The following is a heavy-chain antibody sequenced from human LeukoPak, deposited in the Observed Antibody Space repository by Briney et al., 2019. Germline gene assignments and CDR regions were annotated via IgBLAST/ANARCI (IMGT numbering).Heavy chain of an antibody. CDR1: GGSISSSSYY. Sequence: PSETLSLTCTVSGGSISSSSYYWGWIRQPPGKGLEWIGSIYYSGSTYYNPSLKSRVTISVDTSKNQFSLKLSSVTAADTAVYYCARHYSYGLEYYMDVWGKGTTVTISS. D-gene: IGHD5-18*01. CDR3: ARHYSYGLEYYMDV. J-gene: IGHJ6*03. V-gene: IGHV4-39*01. CDR2: IYYSGST.